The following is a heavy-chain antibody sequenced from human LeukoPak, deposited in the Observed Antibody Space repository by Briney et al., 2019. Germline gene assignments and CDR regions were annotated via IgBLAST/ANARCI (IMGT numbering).Heavy chain of an antibody. Sequence: PGGSLRLSCAASGFTFSSYGMHWVRQAPGKGLEWVAVISYDGSNKYYADSVKGRFTISRDNSKNTLYLQMNSLRAEDTAVYYCAKPAVADYYFDYWGQGTLVTVSS. CDR1: GFTFSSYG. V-gene: IGHV3-30*18. D-gene: IGHD6-19*01. CDR3: AKPAVADYYFDY. CDR2: ISYDGSNK. J-gene: IGHJ4*02.